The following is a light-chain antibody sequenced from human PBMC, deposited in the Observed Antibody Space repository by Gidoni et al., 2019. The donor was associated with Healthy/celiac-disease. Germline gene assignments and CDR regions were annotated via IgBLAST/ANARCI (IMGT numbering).Light chain of an antibody. V-gene: IGKV1-33*01. CDR3: QQSFT. CDR2: DAS. Sequence: DIQMTQSPSSLSASVGDRVTITCQASQDISNYLNWYQQKPGKAPKLLIYDASNLETGVPSRFSGSGSGTDFTFTISSLQPEDIATYYCQQSFTFXPXTKVDIK. J-gene: IGKJ3*01. CDR1: QDISNY.